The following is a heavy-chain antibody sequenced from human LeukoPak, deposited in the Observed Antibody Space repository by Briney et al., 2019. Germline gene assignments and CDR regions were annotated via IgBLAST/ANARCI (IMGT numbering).Heavy chain of an antibody. CDR3: AREEWYYFDY. CDR2: ISYDGSNK. D-gene: IGHD3-3*01. CDR1: GFTFNTYA. Sequence: PGRSLRLSCVASGFTFNTYAIHWVRQAPGKGLEWVAVISYDGSNKYYEDSVKGRFTISRGNSKNTLYLQMNSLRAEDMAVYYCAREEWYYFDYWGQGTLVTVSS. V-gene: IGHV3-30-3*01. J-gene: IGHJ4*02.